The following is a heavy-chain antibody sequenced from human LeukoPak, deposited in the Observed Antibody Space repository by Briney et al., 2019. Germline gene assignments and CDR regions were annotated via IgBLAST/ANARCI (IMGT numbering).Heavy chain of an antibody. D-gene: IGHD2-8*01. Sequence: QPGGSLRLSCAASGFSFSSYWMHWVRQAPGKGLEWVAVISYGGSNKYYADSVKGRFTISRDNSKNTLYLQMNSLRAEDTAVYYCARGPERTGVGTRYYYDMDVWGQGTTVTVSS. CDR3: ARGPERTGVGTRYYYDMDV. V-gene: IGHV3-30-3*01. J-gene: IGHJ6*02. CDR1: GFSFSSYW. CDR2: ISYGGSNK.